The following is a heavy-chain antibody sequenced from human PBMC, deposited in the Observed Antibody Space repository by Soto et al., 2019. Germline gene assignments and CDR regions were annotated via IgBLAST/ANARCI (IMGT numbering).Heavy chain of an antibody. J-gene: IGHJ6*02. Sequence: QVQLQQWGAGLLKPSETLSLTCAVYGGSFSGYYWSWIRQPPGKGLEWIGEINHSGSTNYNPSLKGRVTISVDTSKNQFSLKLSSVTAADTAVYYCARDRSFLWELLATGDYYYYGMDVWGQGTTVTVSS. CDR2: INHSGST. D-gene: IGHD1-26*01. V-gene: IGHV4-34*01. CDR3: ARDRSFLWELLATGDYYYYGMDV. CDR1: GGSFSGYY.